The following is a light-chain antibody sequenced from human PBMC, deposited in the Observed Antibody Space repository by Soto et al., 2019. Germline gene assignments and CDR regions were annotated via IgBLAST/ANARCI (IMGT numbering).Light chain of an antibody. CDR2: AAS. Sequence: EIVLTQSPGTLSLSPGERATLSCRASQSVYSNYLAWYQRKPGQAPRLLIYAASRRATGIPDRFSGSGSGTDFTLTISSLDPEDSAVYYCQQYGRSPRVLFTFGPGTKVEIK. CDR3: QQYGRSPRVLFT. J-gene: IGKJ3*01. CDR1: QSVYSNY. V-gene: IGKV3-20*01.